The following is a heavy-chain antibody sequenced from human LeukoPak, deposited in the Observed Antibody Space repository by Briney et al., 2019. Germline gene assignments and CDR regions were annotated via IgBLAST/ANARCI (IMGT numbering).Heavy chain of an antibody. D-gene: IGHD6-13*01. Sequence: PGGSLRLSCSASGFTFSSYVISWVRQVPGKGLDWVSSFSDSGGYTDYADSVKGRFTISRDNSENTLYLQMNSLRAEDTAMYYCARGRHSSSWSPIDYWGQGTLVTVSS. CDR1: GFTFSSYV. CDR2: FSDSGGYT. CDR3: ARGRHSSSWSPIDY. J-gene: IGHJ4*02. V-gene: IGHV3-23*01.